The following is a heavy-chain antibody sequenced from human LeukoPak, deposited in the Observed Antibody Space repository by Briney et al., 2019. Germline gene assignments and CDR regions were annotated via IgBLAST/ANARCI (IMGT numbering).Heavy chain of an antibody. V-gene: IGHV4-31*03. Sequence: SETLSLTCTVSGGSIDNGGYYWSWIRQHPGRGLEWIGYIYYSGNTYYGPSLESRVTISVDASKNQFSLQLSSVTAADTAVYYCARWTAVGGNYFSRFDYWGQGTLVSVSS. CDR1: GGSIDNGGYY. CDR3: ARWTAVGGNYFSRFDY. D-gene: IGHD1-7*01. CDR2: IYYSGNT. J-gene: IGHJ4*02.